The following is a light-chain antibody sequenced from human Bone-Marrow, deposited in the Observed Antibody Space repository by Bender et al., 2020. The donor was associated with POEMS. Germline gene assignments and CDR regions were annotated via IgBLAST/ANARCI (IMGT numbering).Light chain of an antibody. J-gene: IGLJ2*01. V-gene: IGLV3-1*01. CDR1: DLGDKY. Sequence: SYEVTQPPSVSVSPGQTASITCSGDDLGDKYVAWYQQKPGQSPVLVIYQDTKRPSGTPERFSGSNSGNTATLTISGTQAMDETDYYRQAWDTYSVIFGGGSKLTVL. CDR3: QAWDTYSVI. CDR2: QDT.